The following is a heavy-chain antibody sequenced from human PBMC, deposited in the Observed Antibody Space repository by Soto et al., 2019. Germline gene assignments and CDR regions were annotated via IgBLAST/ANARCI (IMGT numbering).Heavy chain of an antibody. CDR2: IYPDDSDT. D-gene: IGHD3-22*01. V-gene: IGHV5-51*01. CDR1: GFNFPTFW. J-gene: IGHJ6*02. Sequence: GESRKISCKHSGFNFPTFWIAWVRQMPGKGLEWMGTIYPDDSDTRYSPSFQGQVTISADKSIQTAYLQWGSLKASDSALYYCARHGSTYYYDSSGYYPEYYYYYYGMDVWGQGTTVTVSS. CDR3: ARHGSTYYYDSSGYYPEYYYYYYGMDV.